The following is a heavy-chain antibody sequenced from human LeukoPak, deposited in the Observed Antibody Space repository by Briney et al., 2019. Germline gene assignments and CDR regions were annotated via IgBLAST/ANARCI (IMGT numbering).Heavy chain of an antibody. CDR3: ARRGYSYGTYYFDY. J-gene: IGHJ4*02. CDR2: IYPGDSDT. V-gene: IGHV5-51*01. D-gene: IGHD5-18*01. Sequence: GESLKISCKGAGYSSTSYWIGRGRQMPGKGLEWMGIIYPGDSDTRYSPSFQGQVTISDDKSISTAYLQWSSLKASDTAMYYCARRGYSYGTYYFDYWGQGTLVTVSS. CDR1: GYSSTSYW.